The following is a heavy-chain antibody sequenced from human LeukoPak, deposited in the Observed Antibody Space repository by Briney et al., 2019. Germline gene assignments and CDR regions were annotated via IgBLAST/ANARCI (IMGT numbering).Heavy chain of an antibody. CDR1: GYTLTELS. CDR2: FDPEDGET. V-gene: IGHV1-24*01. J-gene: IGHJ4*02. D-gene: IGHD1-26*01. CDR3: ATSLMGATFADY. Sequence: ASVKVSCKVSGYTLTELSMHWVRQAPGKGLEWMGGFDPEDGETIYAQKFQGRVTMTEDTSTDTAYMELSSLRSEDTAVYYCATSLMGATFADYWGQGTLVTVSS.